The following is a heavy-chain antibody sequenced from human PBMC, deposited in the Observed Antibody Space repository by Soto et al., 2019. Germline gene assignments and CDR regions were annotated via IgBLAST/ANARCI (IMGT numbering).Heavy chain of an antibody. CDR3: ARGHCSGGSCYFSYHSGMDV. CDR1: GYTFTNYA. CDR2: ISVYNGNT. V-gene: IGHV1-18*01. Sequence: QVQLVQSGAEVKKPGASVKVSCKASGYTFTNYAISWVRQAPGQGLEWMGRISVYNGNTDYAQKQQGRVTMTTDTSTSTAYMELRSLRSDDTAVYYCARGHCSGGSCYFSYHSGMDVWGQGTTVTVSS. J-gene: IGHJ6*02. D-gene: IGHD2-15*01.